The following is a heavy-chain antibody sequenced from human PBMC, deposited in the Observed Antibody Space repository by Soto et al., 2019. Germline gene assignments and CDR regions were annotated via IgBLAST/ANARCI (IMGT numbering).Heavy chain of an antibody. CDR2: IIPIFGTA. CDR1: GGTFSSYA. J-gene: IGHJ3*02. Sequence: SVKVSCKASGGTFSSYAISWVRQAPGQGLEWMGGIIPIFGTANYAQKFQGRVTITADKSTSTAYMELSSLRSEDTAVYYCAKDIVWLLVNGAFDIWGQGTMVTVSS. V-gene: IGHV1-69*06. D-gene: IGHD2-15*01. CDR3: AKDIVWLLVNGAFDI.